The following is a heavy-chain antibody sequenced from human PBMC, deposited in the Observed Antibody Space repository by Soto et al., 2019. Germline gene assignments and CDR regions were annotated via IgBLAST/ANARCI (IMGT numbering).Heavy chain of an antibody. J-gene: IGHJ5*02. D-gene: IGHD5-18*01. CDR2: IIPIFGTA. Sequence: VASVKVSCKASGGTFSSYAISWVRQAPGQGLEWMGGIIPIFGTANYAQKFQGRVTITADESTSTAYMELSSLRSEDTAVYYCARVYRLPTRSNWFDPWGQGTLVTVSS. CDR3: ARVYRLPTRSNWFDP. CDR1: GGTFSSYA. V-gene: IGHV1-69*13.